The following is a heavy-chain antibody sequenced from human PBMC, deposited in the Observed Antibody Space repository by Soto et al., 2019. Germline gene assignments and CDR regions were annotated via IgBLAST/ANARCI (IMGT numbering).Heavy chain of an antibody. CDR2: IWYDESNK. J-gene: IGHJ6*02. Sequence: QVQLVESGGGVVRPGRSLRLSCAASGFAFNRFGVHWVRQATGKGLERVAVIWYDESNKFYADSVKGRFSISRDKSKNTLYLQMNSLRAEDMAVYYCVRDDVVAAAGPYYYYAMDVWGQGTTVIVSS. D-gene: IGHD6-13*01. CDR1: GFAFNRFG. V-gene: IGHV3-33*01. CDR3: VRDDVVAAAGPYYYYAMDV.